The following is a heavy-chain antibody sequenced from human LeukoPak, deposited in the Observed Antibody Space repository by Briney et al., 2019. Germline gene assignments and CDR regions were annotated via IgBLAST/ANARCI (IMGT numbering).Heavy chain of an antibody. J-gene: IGHJ3*01. CDR3: ASADRYCGGDCYSSIRTFDV. CDR1: GGTFSSYA. Sequence: VKVSCKASGGTFSSYAISWVRQAPGQGPEWMGGIIPIFGTANYAQKFQGRVTITADESTSTAYMELSSLRSEDTAVYYCASADRYCGGDCYSSIRTFDVWGQGTMVTVSS. V-gene: IGHV1-69*13. D-gene: IGHD2-21*02. CDR2: IIPIFGTA.